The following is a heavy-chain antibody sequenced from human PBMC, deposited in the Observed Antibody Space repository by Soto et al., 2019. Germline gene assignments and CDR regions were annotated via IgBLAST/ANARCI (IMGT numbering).Heavy chain of an antibody. CDR3: ARAGSSSARVDYYYMDV. CDR2: IDNSGST. J-gene: IGHJ6*03. Sequence: QVQLQQWGTGLLKPSETLSLTCAVYGGSFSGYYWSWIRQPPGKGLVWIGEIDNSGSTNYNPSLKGRVTISVDTSMTQFSLKLSSLTAADTAVYYCARAGSSSARVDYYYMDVWGKGTTVTVSS. V-gene: IGHV4-34*01. D-gene: IGHD6-6*01. CDR1: GGSFSGYY.